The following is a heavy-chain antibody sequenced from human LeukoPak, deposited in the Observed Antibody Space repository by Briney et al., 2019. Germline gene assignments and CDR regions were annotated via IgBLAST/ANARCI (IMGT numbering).Heavy chain of an antibody. D-gene: IGHD7-27*01. CDR1: GFTFSSYS. CDR3: ARARAWAYYFDY. V-gene: IGHV3-21*01. J-gene: IGHJ4*02. CDR2: ISSSSSYI. Sequence: PGGSLRLSCAASGFTFSSYSMNWVRQAPGKGLEWVSSISSSSSYIYYADSVKGRFTISRDNAKNSLYLQMNSLRAEDTAVYYCARARAWAYYFDYWGQGTLVTVSS.